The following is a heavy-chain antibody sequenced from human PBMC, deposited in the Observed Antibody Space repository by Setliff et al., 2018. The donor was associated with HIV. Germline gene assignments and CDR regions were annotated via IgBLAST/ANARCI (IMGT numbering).Heavy chain of an antibody. CDR1: GYTFTDFY. CDR3: TRGARSGYDLSRQPFDY. V-gene: IGHV1-46*03. CDR2: INPSGGDT. J-gene: IGHJ4*02. Sequence: ASVKVSCKASGYTFTDFYIHWVRQAPGQGLEWIGRINPSGGDTGYAQKFQGRVTMTRDTSTSTVYMELSSLRSEDTAVYYCTRGARSGYDLSRQPFDYWGQGTLVTVSS. D-gene: IGHD5-12*01.